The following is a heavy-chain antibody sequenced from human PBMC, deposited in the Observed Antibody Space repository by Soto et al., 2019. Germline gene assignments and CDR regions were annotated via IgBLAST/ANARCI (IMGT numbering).Heavy chain of an antibody. Sequence: QVQLVESGGGVVQPGRSLRLSCAASGFTFSSFGMHWVRQAPGKGLEWVAVASYDGSYKSYADSVKGRFTISRDNSKNTLYLQMNSLIAEDTAVYYCAKERSIVATTPDFDYWGQGTLVTVSS. CDR2: ASYDGSYK. D-gene: IGHD5-12*01. CDR1: GFTFSSFG. V-gene: IGHV3-30*18. CDR3: AKERSIVATTPDFDY. J-gene: IGHJ4*02.